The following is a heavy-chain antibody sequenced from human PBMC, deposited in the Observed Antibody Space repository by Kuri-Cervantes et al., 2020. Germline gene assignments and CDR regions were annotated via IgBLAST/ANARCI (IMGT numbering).Heavy chain of an antibody. CDR3: AVGGGFSVGATRDY. CDR1: GGSFSGYY. J-gene: IGHJ4*02. Sequence: SETLSLTCAVYGGSFSGYYWSWIRQPPGKGLEWIGEINHSGSTNYNPSLKSRVTISVDTSKNQFSLKLSSVTAADTAVYYCAVGGGFSVGATRDYWGQGTLVTVSS. D-gene: IGHD1-26*01. V-gene: IGHV4-34*01. CDR2: INHSGST.